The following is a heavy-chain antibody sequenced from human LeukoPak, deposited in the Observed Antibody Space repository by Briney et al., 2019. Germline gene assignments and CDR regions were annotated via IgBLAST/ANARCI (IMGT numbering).Heavy chain of an antibody. D-gene: IGHD1-1*01. CDR2: ISAYNGNT. J-gene: IGHJ4*02. CDR3: ARGDSSGLRGTFDY. CDR1: GGTFSSYA. Sequence: ASVKVSCKASGGTFSSYAISWVRQAPGQGLEWMGWISAYNGNTNYAQKLQGRVTMTTDTSTSTAYMELRSLRSDDTAVYYCARGDSSGLRGTFDYWGQGTLVTVSS. V-gene: IGHV1-18*01.